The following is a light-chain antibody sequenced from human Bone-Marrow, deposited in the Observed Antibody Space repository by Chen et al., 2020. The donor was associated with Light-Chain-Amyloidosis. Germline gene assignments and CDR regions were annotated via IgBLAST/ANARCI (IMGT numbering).Light chain of an antibody. CDR2: GAS. Sequence: EIVMTQSPATLSVSPGERATLSGRAGPYIYSSLAWYQQIPGQAPRLLIYGASTRATVVPARFSGSGSGTEFTLTLTCLQSVDFALYHCQQYQTWPRTFGQGTKVEIK. CDR1: PYIYSS. V-gene: IGKV3-15*01. CDR3: QQYQTWPRT. J-gene: IGKJ1*01.